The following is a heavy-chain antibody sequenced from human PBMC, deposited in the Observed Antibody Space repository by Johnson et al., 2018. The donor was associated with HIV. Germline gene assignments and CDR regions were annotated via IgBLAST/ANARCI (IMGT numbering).Heavy chain of an antibody. CDR3: AKGGIATRFFDI. D-gene: IGHD6-6*01. CDR1: GFTVRSNY. CDR2: ISYDGNNK. J-gene: IGHJ3*02. V-gene: IGHV3-30*18. Sequence: QVQLVESGGGLVQPGGSLRLSCVASGFTVRSNYMSWVRQAPGKGLEWVAVISYDGNNKYYADSVKGRFTISRDNSKNTRYLQMNSLRAEGTALYYFAKGGIATRFFDIWGQGTMVTVSS.